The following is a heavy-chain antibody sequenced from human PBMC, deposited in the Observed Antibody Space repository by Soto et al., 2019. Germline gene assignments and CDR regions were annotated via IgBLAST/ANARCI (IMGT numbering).Heavy chain of an antibody. Sequence: GSLRLSCAASGFTASINYMSWVRQAPGKGLEWVSLFYAGGSTYYAGSVKGRFTISRDNSKNTLYLQMNSLRADDTAVYYCARGYESSSRSVAYWGQGILVTVSS. J-gene: IGHJ4*02. CDR3: ARGYESSSRSVAY. CDR2: FYAGGST. V-gene: IGHV3-53*01. D-gene: IGHD6-13*01. CDR1: GFTASINY.